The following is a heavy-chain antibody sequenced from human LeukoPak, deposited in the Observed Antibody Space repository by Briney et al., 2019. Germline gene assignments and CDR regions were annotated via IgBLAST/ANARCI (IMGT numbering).Heavy chain of an antibody. CDR3: ARDYCSSTSCYVGFDY. V-gene: IGHV3-30*03. J-gene: IGHJ4*02. CDR1: GFTFSSYG. Sequence: GRSLRLSCAASGFTFSSYGMHWVRQAPGKGLEWVAVISYDGSNKYYADSVKGRFTISRDNSKNTLYLQMNSLRAEDTAVYYCARDYCSSTSCYVGFDYWGQGTLVTVSS. D-gene: IGHD2-2*01. CDR2: ISYDGSNK.